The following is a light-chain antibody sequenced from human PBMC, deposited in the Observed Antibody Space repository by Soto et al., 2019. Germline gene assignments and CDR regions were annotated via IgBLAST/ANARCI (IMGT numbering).Light chain of an antibody. CDR3: QQYDSSPRT. J-gene: IGKJ1*01. CDR1: QTVSSNF. V-gene: IGKV3-20*01. Sequence: ENVLTQSRGTLSLSPGERATLSCRASQTVSSNFLAWYQQKPGQAPRLLIYGASNRATGIPDRFSGSGSGTDFTLTISRLEPEDFAVYYCQQYDSSPRTFGQGTKVDIK. CDR2: GAS.